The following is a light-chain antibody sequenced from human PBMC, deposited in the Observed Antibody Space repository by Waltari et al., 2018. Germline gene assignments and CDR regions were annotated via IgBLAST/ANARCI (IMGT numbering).Light chain of an antibody. CDR1: QSVSSSY. V-gene: IGKV3-20*01. Sequence: EIVLPQSPGTLSLSPGERATLPCRASQSVSSSYLAWYQQKPGQAPRLLIYGASSRATGIPDRFSGSGSGTDFTLTISRLEPEDFAVYYCQHQGTFGPGTKVDIK. J-gene: IGKJ3*01. CDR3: QHQGT. CDR2: GAS.